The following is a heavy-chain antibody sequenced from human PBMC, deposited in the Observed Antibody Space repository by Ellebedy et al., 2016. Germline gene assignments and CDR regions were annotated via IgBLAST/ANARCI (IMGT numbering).Heavy chain of an antibody. CDR2: IYYSGST. D-gene: IGHD2-2*01. CDR1: GGSISSSSYY. CDR3: ATDIVVVPAAMISYGMDV. V-gene: IGHV4-39*07. J-gene: IGHJ6*02. Sequence: SETLSLTXTVSGGSISSSSYYWGWIRQPPGKGLEWIGSIYYSGSTYYNPSLKSRVTISVDTSKNQFSLKLSSVTAADTAVYYCATDIVVVPAAMISYGMDVWGQGTTVTV.